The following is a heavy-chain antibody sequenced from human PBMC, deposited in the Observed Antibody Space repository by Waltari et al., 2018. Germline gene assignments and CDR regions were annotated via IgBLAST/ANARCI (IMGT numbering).Heavy chain of an antibody. J-gene: IGHJ4*02. CDR1: GFTFSSYS. V-gene: IGHV3-21*01. Sequence: EVQLVESGGGLVKPGGSLRLSCAASGFTFSSYSMNWVRQAPGKGLEWVSSISSSSSYIYYADSVKGRFTISRDNAKNSLYLQMNSLRAEDTAVYYCARDLMYYDSSGLADLWGQGTLVTVSS. D-gene: IGHD3-22*01. CDR2: ISSSSSYI. CDR3: ARDLMYYDSSGLADL.